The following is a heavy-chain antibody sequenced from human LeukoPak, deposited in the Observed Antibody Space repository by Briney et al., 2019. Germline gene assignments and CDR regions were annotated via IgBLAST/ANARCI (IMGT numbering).Heavy chain of an antibody. CDR3: ARAMSTFGGVRNYFDS. D-gene: IGHD3-16*01. Sequence: GGSLRLSCAASGFTFSSYWMSWVRQAPGKGLEWVANIKQDGSEKYYVDSVKGRFTISRDNAKNSLYLQMNSLRAEDTAVYYCARAMSTFGGVRNYFDSWGQGTLVTVSS. V-gene: IGHV3-7*04. CDR1: GFTFSSYW. CDR2: IKQDGSEK. J-gene: IGHJ4*02.